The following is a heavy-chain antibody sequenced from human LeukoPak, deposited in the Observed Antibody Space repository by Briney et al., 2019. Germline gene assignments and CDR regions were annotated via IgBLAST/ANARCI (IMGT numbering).Heavy chain of an antibody. V-gene: IGHV3-48*03. Sequence: GGSPRLSCAASGFTFSSYEMNWVRQAPGKGLEWVLYISSSGSTIYYANSVKGRFTISRDNAKNSLYLQMNSLRAEDTAVYYCAELGITMIGGVWGKGTTVTISS. D-gene: IGHD3-10*02. CDR2: ISSSGSTI. CDR1: GFTFSSYE. J-gene: IGHJ6*04. CDR3: AELGITMIGGV.